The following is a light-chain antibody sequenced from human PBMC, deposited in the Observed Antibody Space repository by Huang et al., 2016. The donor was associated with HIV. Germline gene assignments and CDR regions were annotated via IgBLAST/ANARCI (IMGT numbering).Light chain of an antibody. V-gene: IGKV1-33*01. CDR2: DAS. Sequence: DIQMSQSPSSLSASVGDRVTITCPASQDSSNYLNWYQQKPGKAPKRLIYDASNLETGVSSRFSGSGAGTDFTFTISSLQPEDIATYYCQQYDNLPRFTFGPGTKVDIK. CDR3: QQYDNLPRFT. CDR1: QDSSNY. J-gene: IGKJ3*01.